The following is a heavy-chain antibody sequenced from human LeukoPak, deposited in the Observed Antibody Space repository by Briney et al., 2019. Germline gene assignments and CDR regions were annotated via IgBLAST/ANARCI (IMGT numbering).Heavy chain of an antibody. J-gene: IGHJ4*02. CDR2: ISWNSGTI. V-gene: IGHV3-9*01. Sequence: GRSLRLSCAASGLTFDDHAMHWVRQAPGQGLQWVSGISWNSGTIAYADSVKGRFTISRDNAKNSLNLQMNSLRPEDTAVYYCAKDVGGRWPLYYFDYWGQGTLVTVSS. CDR1: GLTFDDHA. D-gene: IGHD2-21*02. CDR3: AKDVGGRWPLYYFDY.